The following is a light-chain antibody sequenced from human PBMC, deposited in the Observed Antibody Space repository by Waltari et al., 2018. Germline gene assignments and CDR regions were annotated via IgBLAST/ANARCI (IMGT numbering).Light chain of an antibody. V-gene: IGLV1-40*01. Sequence: QSVLTQPPSMSGAPGQRVTISCTGSSSNIGAGYDVHWYQRLPGAAPQVIIYDNNNRPSGVPDRFSGSKSGPSATLAITGLQAEDEADYYCQSYDTSLNAVFGGGTKLTVL. CDR2: DNN. CDR3: QSYDTSLNAV. J-gene: IGLJ2*01. CDR1: SSNIGAGYD.